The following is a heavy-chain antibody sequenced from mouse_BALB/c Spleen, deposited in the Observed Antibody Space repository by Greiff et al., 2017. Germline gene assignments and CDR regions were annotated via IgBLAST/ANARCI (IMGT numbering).Heavy chain of an antibody. Sequence: VKLMESGPELVKPGASVRISCKASGYTFTSYYIHWVKQRPGQGLEWIGWIYPGNVNTKYNEKFKGKATLTADKSSSTAYMQLSSLTSEDSAVYFCARSTGLRYFDVWGAGTTVTVSS. CDR3: ARSTGLRYFDV. CDR2: IYPGNVNT. CDR1: GYTFTSYY. J-gene: IGHJ1*01. D-gene: IGHD3-1*01. V-gene: IGHV1S56*01.